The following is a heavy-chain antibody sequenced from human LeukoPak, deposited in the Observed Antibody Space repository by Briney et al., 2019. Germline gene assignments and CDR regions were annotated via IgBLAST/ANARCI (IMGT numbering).Heavy chain of an antibody. CDR2: INPNSGGT. CDR3: ARGGLNGGSYRRREYFDY. J-gene: IGHJ4*02. V-gene: IGHV1-2*02. CDR1: GYTFTGYY. Sequence: EASVKVSCKASGYTFTGYYMHWVRQAPGQGLEWMGWINPNSGGTNYAQKFQGRVTMTRDTSISTAYMELSRLRSDDTAVYYCARGGLNGGSYRRREYFDYWGQGTLVTVSS. D-gene: IGHD1-26*01.